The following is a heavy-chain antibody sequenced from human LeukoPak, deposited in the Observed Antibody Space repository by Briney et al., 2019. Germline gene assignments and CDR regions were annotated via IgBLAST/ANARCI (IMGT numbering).Heavy chain of an antibody. CDR1: GFTFRNYA. CDR3: AKGVGSGDLGWFDS. CDR2: MRNDGSYK. J-gene: IGHJ5*01. Sequence: GGSLRLSCAASGFTFRNYAMHWVRQAPGKGLEWVAFMRNDGSYKFYEDSVKGRSTISRDNSKNTLYLQVNSLRDADTAIYYCAKGVGSGDLGWFDSWGQGTLVTVSS. D-gene: IGHD2-21*02. V-gene: IGHV3-30*02.